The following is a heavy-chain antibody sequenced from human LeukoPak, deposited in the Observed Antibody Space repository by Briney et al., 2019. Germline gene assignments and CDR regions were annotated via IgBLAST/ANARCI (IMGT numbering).Heavy chain of an antibody. J-gene: IGHJ5*02. V-gene: IGHV3-66*01. Sequence: GGSLRLSCAASGFTFSSYAMSWVRQAPGKGLEWVSVIYSGGSTYYADSVKGRFTISRDNSKNTLYPQMNSLRAEDTAVYYCARGWATPDWFDPWGQGTLVTVSS. D-gene: IGHD2-15*01. CDR1: GFTFSSYA. CDR2: IYSGGST. CDR3: ARGWATPDWFDP.